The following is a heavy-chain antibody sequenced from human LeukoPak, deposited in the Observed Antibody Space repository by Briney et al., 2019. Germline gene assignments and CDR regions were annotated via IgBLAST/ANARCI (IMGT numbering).Heavy chain of an antibody. V-gene: IGHV3-7*01. Sequence: GGSLRLSCAASGFTFSSYWMSWVRQAPGKGLEWVANIKQDGSEKYYVDSVKGRFTISRDNAKNSLYLQMNSLRAEDTAVCYCARNGRGYYGSGSYYNPYYFDYWGQGTLVTVSS. CDR1: GFTFSSYW. D-gene: IGHD3-10*01. J-gene: IGHJ4*02. CDR2: IKQDGSEK. CDR3: ARNGRGYYGSGSYYNPYYFDY.